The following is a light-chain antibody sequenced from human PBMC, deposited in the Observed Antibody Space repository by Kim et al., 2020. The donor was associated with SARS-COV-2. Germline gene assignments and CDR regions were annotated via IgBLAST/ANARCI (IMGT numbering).Light chain of an antibody. CDR3: QRYNSAPQT. CDR1: QGISNS. Sequence: DIQMTQSPSSLSASIGDTVTITCRASQGISNSLAWYQQKPGKVPKLLISAASALQSGVPSRFSGSGSGTDFTLTINSLQPEDVATYYCQRYNSAPQTFGQGTKVDIK. J-gene: IGKJ1*01. V-gene: IGKV1-27*01. CDR2: AAS.